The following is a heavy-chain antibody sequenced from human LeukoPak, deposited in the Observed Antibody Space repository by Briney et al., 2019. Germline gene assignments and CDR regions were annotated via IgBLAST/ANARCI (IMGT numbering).Heavy chain of an antibody. V-gene: IGHV3-20*04. CDR3: ARDRDYGDNSLVY. Sequence: GGSLRLACAASGFTFDDYGISWDRQLPGDWLEWVSGINWNGGSTGYADSVKGRFTISRDNAKNSLYLQMNSLRAEDTALYYCARDRDYGDNSLVYWGQGTLVTVSS. D-gene: IGHD4-17*01. CDR2: INWNGGST. CDR1: GFTFDDYG. J-gene: IGHJ4*02.